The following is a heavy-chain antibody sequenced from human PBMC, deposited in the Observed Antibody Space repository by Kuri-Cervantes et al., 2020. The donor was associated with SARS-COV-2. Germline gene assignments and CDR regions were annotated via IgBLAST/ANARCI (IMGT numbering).Heavy chain of an antibody. CDR3: ARYCSSTSCYGVDAFDI. CDR2: ISSSGSII. J-gene: IGHJ3*02. V-gene: IGHV3-48*03. CDR1: GFTFSSYE. Sequence: GGSLRLSCAASGFTFSSYEMNWVRQAPGKGLEWVSYISSSGSIIYYADSVKGRFTISRDNAKNSLYLQMNSLRAEDTAVYYCARYCSSTSCYGVDAFDIWGQGTMVTVSS. D-gene: IGHD2-2*01.